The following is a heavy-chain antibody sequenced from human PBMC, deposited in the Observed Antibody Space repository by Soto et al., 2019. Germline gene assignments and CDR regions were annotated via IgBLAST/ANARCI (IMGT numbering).Heavy chain of an antibody. CDR3: AKDRDYYYYGMDV. D-gene: IGHD3-10*01. V-gene: IGHV3-30*18. CDR2: ISYDGSNK. J-gene: IGHJ6*02. Sequence: QVQLVESGGGVVQPGRSLRLSCAASGFTFSSYGMHWVRQAPGKGLEWVAVISYDGSNKYYADSVKGRFTISRDNSKNTLYLKMNSLRAEDTAVYYCAKDRDYYYYGMDVWGQGTTVTVSS. CDR1: GFTFSSYG.